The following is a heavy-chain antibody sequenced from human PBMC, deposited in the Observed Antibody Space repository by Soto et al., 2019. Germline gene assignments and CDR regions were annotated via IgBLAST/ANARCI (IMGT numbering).Heavy chain of an antibody. J-gene: IGHJ5*02. D-gene: IGHD2-8*01. V-gene: IGHV3-30-3*01. CDR1: GFTFSSYA. CDR2: ISYDGSNK. Sequence: HPGGSLRLSCAASGFTFSSYAMHWVRQAPGKGLEWVAVISYDGSNKYYADSVKGRFTISRDNSKNTLYLQMNSLRAEDTAVYYCARARYCTNGVCSRYNWFDPWGQGTLVTVSS. CDR3: ARARYCTNGVCSRYNWFDP.